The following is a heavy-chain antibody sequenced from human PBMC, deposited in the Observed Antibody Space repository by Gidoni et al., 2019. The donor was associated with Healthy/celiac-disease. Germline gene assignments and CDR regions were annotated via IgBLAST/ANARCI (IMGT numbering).Heavy chain of an antibody. J-gene: IGHJ4*02. CDR3: ARDTLQPTGFDF. CDR2: INPNNGGT. V-gene: IGHV1-2*04. CDR1: GYPFIGYY. Sequence: QVQLVQSGAEVKKPGASVKVSCKASGYPFIGYYIHWVRQAPGQGLEWMGWINPNNGGTNYAQKFQGWVTMTRDTSISTAYMELSRLKSDDTAVYYCARDTLQPTGFDFWGQGTLVTVSS. D-gene: IGHD1-1*01.